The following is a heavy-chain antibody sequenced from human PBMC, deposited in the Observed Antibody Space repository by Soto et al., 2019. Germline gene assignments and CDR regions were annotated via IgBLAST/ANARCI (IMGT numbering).Heavy chain of an antibody. CDR1: GYTFAAYY. J-gene: IGHJ5*02. Sequence: GASVKVSCKTSGYTFAAYYIHWIRQAPGQGLEWMGWINPTSGGTVYAQNFQDRVTMTRDTSISTAYMDLSSLRSEDTAVYYCARGIATGQLDPWGQGTLVTVSS. CDR3: ARGIATGQLDP. V-gene: IGHV1-2*02. CDR2: INPTSGGT. D-gene: IGHD2-15*01.